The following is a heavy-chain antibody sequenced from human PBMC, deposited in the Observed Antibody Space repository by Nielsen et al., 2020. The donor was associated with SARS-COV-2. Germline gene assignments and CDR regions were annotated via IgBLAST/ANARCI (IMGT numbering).Heavy chain of an antibody. Sequence: SETLSLTCTVSGGSLSSRNYYWGWIRQPPGKGLEWIGTIYYSGSVSYNPSLRSRVTISVDTSKKHFSLKLTSVTAADTAVYFCARGDIAVAPAAMFRGDDAFDIWGQGTMVRVSS. CDR1: GGSLSSRNYY. J-gene: IGHJ3*02. CDR3: ARGDIAVAPAAMFRGDDAFDI. D-gene: IGHD2-2*01. V-gene: IGHV4-39*02. CDR2: IYYSGSV.